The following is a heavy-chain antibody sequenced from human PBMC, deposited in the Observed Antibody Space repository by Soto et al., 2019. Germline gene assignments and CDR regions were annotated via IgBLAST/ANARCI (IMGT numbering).Heavy chain of an antibody. D-gene: IGHD6-13*01. J-gene: IGHJ4*02. V-gene: IGHV4-39*01. CDR3: ATTRGLAVGGSFNY. CDR1: GGSITSRSSY. Sequence: SETLSLTCSVSGGSITSRSSYWAWIRQPPGRGLEWIGTFFSGSTFSNPSLRSRVTISKDTSRNQFSLKLTSVAATDTAMYYCATTRGLAVGGSFNYWGQGALVTVSS. CDR2: FFSGST.